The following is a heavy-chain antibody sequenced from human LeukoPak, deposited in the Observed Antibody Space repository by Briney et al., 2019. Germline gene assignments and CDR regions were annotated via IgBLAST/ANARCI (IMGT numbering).Heavy chain of an antibody. Sequence: GGSLRLSCAASGFTFSSYWMHWVRQAPGKGLVWVSRINSDGSSTSYADSVKGRFTISRDNAKNTLYLQMNSLRAEDTAVYYCARVPGGTMVKFDYWGQGTLVTVSS. V-gene: IGHV3-74*01. CDR3: ARVPGGTMVKFDY. CDR1: GFTFSSYW. D-gene: IGHD3-10*01. CDR2: INSDGSST. J-gene: IGHJ4*02.